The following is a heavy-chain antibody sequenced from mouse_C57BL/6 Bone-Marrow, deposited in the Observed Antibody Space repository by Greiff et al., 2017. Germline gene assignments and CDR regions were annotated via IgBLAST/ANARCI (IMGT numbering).Heavy chain of an antibody. Sequence: VQLQQPGAELVMPGASVKLSCKASGYTFTSYWMHWVKQRPGQGLEWIGEIDPSDSYTNYNQKFKGKSTLTVDKSTSTAYMQLSSLTSEDSAVYYCATMVTTSYFDYWGQGTTLTVSS. J-gene: IGHJ2*01. V-gene: IGHV1-69*01. CDR1: GYTFTSYW. D-gene: IGHD2-2*01. CDR3: ATMVTTSYFDY. CDR2: IDPSDSYT.